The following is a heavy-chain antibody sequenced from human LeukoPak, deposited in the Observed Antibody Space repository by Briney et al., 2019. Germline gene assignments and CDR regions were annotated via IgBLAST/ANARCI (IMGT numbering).Heavy chain of an antibody. CDR2: ISGSGGST. Sequence: GGTMRLSCAASGFTFSSYGMSWVRQAPGKGLEWVSAISGSGGSTYYADSVKGRFTISRDNSKNTLYLQMNSLRAEDTAVYYCAKSRGSGLFDYWGQGTLVTVSA. CDR1: GFTFSSYG. D-gene: IGHD3-10*01. V-gene: IGHV3-23*01. J-gene: IGHJ4*02. CDR3: AKSRGSGLFDY.